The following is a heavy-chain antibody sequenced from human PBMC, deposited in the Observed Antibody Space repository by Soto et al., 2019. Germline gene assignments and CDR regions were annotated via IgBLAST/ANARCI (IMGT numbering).Heavy chain of an antibody. V-gene: IGHV3-53*04. CDR1: GFTVSSNY. CDR3: TTMVRGEPNWFDP. D-gene: IGHD3-10*01. CDR2: IYSGGST. J-gene: IGHJ5*02. Sequence: GGSLRLSCAASGFTVSSNYMSWVRQAPGKGLEWVSVIYSGGSTYYADSVKGRFTISRHNSENTLYLQMNSLRAEDTAVYYCTTMVRGEPNWFDPWGQGTLVTVSS.